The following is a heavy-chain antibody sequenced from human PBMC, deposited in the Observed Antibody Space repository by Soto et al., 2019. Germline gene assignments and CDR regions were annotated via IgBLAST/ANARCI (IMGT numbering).Heavy chain of an antibody. J-gene: IGHJ4*02. CDR2: IYSGGST. CDR1: GGSITTDY. CDR3: ARGPGGFGEFSLDY. Sequence: SETLSLTCTVSGGSITTDYLSWIRQPAGKGLEWIGRIYSGGSTNYNPSLRSRVTVSVDMSSNQFSLKLSSVTAAATAVYYCARGPGGFGEFSLDYWGQGTLVTVSS. V-gene: IGHV4-4*07. D-gene: IGHD3-10*01.